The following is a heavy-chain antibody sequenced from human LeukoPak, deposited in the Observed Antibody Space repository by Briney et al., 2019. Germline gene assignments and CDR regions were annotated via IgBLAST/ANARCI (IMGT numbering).Heavy chain of an antibody. Sequence: GGSLRLSCAASGFTFSSYGMHWVRQAPGKGLEWVAVISYDGSNKYYADSVKGRFTISRDNSKNTLYLQMNSLRAEDTAVYYCAKLASREYYDSSGYYYLADAFDIWGQGTMVTVSS. D-gene: IGHD3-22*01. V-gene: IGHV3-30*18. CDR2: ISYDGSNK. CDR1: GFTFSSYG. J-gene: IGHJ3*02. CDR3: AKLASREYYDSSGYYYLADAFDI.